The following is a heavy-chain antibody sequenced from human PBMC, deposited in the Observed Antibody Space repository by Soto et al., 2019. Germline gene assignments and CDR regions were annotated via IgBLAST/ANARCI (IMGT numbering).Heavy chain of an antibody. Sequence: PSETLSLTCTVSGGSISSYFGHWIRQPPGKGLEWIGYVFYTGSTNYNPSLKSRVTISVDTSKNQFSLKLRSVTAADTAVYYCAKTDYGDYGYYYHTMDVWGQGTTVTV. CDR1: GGSISSYF. J-gene: IGHJ6*02. V-gene: IGHV4-59*01. D-gene: IGHD4-17*01. CDR2: VFYTGST. CDR3: AKTDYGDYGYYYHTMDV.